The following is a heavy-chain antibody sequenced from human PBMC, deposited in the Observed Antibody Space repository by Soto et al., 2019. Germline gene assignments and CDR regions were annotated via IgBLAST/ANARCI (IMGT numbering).Heavy chain of an antibody. CDR1: GYTFTSYA. V-gene: IGHV1-3*04. D-gene: IGHD1-26*01. CDR3: ARDAKWDPRGVEAEQDDDFDY. Sequence: QVQLVQSGAEVKKPGASVKVSCKASGYTFTSYAIHWVRQAPGQSLEWMGGVDTGNGTTKYSQKFQGRVTITRDTDANTADMERSSLRSEDTAVEDGARDAKWDPRGVEAEQDDDFDYGGQGTRVT. J-gene: IGHJ4*02. CDR2: VDTGNGTT.